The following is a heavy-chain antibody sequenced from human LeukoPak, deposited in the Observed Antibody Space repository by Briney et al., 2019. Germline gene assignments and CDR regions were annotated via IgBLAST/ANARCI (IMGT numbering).Heavy chain of an antibody. D-gene: IGHD1-14*01. CDR3: AKKTLGIHPFDS. J-gene: IGHJ4*02. CDR1: GFTFRTSA. Sequence: GGSLRLSCAASGFTFRTSAFSWVRLSPRGGLEWVSTVGTDSDTYYADSVKGRFTISRDNSKNTVYLQMTGVRADDTAVYYCAKKTLGIHPFDSWGQGTLVTVSP. V-gene: IGHV3-23*01. CDR2: VGTDSDT.